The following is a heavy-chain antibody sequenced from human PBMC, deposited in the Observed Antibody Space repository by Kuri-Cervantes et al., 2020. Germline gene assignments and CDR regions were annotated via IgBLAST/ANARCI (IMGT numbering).Heavy chain of an antibody. D-gene: IGHD1-26*01. CDR2: ISYDGSNK. CDR1: GFTFSSYA. J-gene: IGHJ6*02. V-gene: IGHV3-30-3*01. CDR3: ARDRGELHYYYYYGMDV. Sequence: GESLKISCAASGFTFSSYAMHWVRQAPGKGLEWVAVISYDGSNKYYADSVKGRFTISRDNSKNTLYLQMNSLGAEDTAVYYCARDRGELHYYYYYGMDVWGQGTTVTVSS.